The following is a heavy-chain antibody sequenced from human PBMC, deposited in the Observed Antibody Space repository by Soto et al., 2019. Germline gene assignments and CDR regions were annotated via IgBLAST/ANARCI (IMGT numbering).Heavy chain of an antibody. V-gene: IGHV4-38-2*02. D-gene: IGHD5-12*01. Sequence: SETLSLTCAVSCYSISSGYYRVWIRQPPGKGLEWIVSIYHSGRTYYNPSLNSRVTISVDTPKNQFSLKLSSVTAADTAVYYCPRDIVARTYYYGMDVWGQGTTVTVSS. CDR1: CYSISSGYY. J-gene: IGHJ6*02. CDR2: IYHSGRT. CDR3: PRDIVARTYYYGMDV.